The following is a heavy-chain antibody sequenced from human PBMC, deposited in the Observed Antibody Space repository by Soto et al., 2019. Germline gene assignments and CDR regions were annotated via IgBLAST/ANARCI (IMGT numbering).Heavy chain of an antibody. CDR2: ISSSSSTI. J-gene: IGHJ6*02. D-gene: IGHD6-13*01. CDR3: VAAAGTRSHYYYGMDV. Sequence: GGSLRLSCAASGFTFSSYSMNWVRQAPGKGLEWVSYISSSSSTIYYADSVKGRFTISRDNAKNSLYLQMNSLRDEDTAVYYCVAAAGTRSHYYYGMDVWGQGTTVTVSS. CDR1: GFTFSSYS. V-gene: IGHV3-48*02.